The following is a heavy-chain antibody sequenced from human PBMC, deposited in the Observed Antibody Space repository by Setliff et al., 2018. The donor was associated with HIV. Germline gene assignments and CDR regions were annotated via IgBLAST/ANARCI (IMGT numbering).Heavy chain of an antibody. Sequence: GGSLRLSCAASGFTFSNYGMNWVRQAPGKGLEWVAFIRFDGYNKYYADSVKGRFTISRDNSKNTLYLQMNSLGADDRAVYYCARDHGMWDYGGNFLLREYFHHWGQGTLVTVSS. CDR2: IRFDGYNK. J-gene: IGHJ1*01. D-gene: IGHD4-17*01. V-gene: IGHV3-30*02. CDR3: ARDHGMWDYGGNFLLREYFHH. CDR1: GFTFSNYG.